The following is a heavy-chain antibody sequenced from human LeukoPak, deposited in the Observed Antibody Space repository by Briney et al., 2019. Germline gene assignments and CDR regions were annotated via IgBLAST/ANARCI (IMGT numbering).Heavy chain of an antibody. CDR2: IYYSGST. CDR1: GGSISGYY. D-gene: IGHD2-15*01. J-gene: IGHJ4*02. CDR3: ARARSGDSGGPYYFDY. Sequence: PSETLSLTCTVSGGSISGYYWSWIRQPPGKGLEWIGYIYYSGSTNYNPSLKSRVTISVDTSKNQFSLKLRSVTAADTAVFYCARARSGDSGGPYYFDYWGQGTLVTVSS. V-gene: IGHV4-59*01.